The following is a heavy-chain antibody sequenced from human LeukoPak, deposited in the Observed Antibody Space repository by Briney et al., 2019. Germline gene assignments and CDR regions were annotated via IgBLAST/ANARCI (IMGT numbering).Heavy chain of an antibody. V-gene: IGHV4-59*01. D-gene: IGHD6-13*01. Sequence: SETLSLTCTVSGGSISNYCWSRIRQPPGKELEWIAYISHSGSTDYNPSLKSRATISVDTSKNQFSLRLSSVTAADTAVYFCARHSSIWYPFDKWGQGTLVTVSS. CDR1: GGSISNYC. J-gene: IGHJ4*02. CDR3: ARHSSIWYPFDK. CDR2: ISHSGST.